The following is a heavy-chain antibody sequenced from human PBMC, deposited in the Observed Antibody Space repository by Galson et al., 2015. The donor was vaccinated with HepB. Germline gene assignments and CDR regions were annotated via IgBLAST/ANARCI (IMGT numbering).Heavy chain of an antibody. D-gene: IGHD2-15*01. CDR1: GYTFSSYS. Sequence: SVKVSCKASGYTFSSYSITWVRQAPGQGLEWVGWISPHNRYTNYAQNFQGRVTMTADTSTNTAYMELRSLRSDDTAIYYCARGAVVVAVGATENNWFDPWGRGTLVTVSS. V-gene: IGHV1-18*01. CDR2: ISPHNRYT. CDR3: ARGAVVVAVGATENNWFDP. J-gene: IGHJ5*02.